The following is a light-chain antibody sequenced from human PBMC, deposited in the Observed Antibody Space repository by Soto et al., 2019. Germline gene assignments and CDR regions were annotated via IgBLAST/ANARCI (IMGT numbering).Light chain of an antibody. CDR1: QTLYNN. CDR3: QQYSGWPLT. CDR2: GAS. Sequence: EIVMTQSPATLSVSPGERATLSCRASQTLYNNLAWYQQKLGQAPRLLIYGASARATDIPARFSGSGSGTEFTLTISGLPSEDFAIYYCQQYSGWPLTFGGGTKVEIK. J-gene: IGKJ4*01. V-gene: IGKV3-15*01.